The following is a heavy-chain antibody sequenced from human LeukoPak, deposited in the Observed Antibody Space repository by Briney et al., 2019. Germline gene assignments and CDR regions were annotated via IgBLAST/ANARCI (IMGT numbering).Heavy chain of an antibody. CDR1: EFTFSDYY. CDR3: AKSGKILGY. CDR2: ISSGGTIT. V-gene: IGHV3-11*04. Sequence: PGGSLRLSCAASEFTFSDYYMSWIRQAPGKGLEWVSYISSGGTITHYADCVKGRFTISRDNAKNSLYLQMNNLRPEDTAVYYCAKSGKILGYWGQGTLVTVSS. J-gene: IGHJ4*02. D-gene: IGHD2-2*03.